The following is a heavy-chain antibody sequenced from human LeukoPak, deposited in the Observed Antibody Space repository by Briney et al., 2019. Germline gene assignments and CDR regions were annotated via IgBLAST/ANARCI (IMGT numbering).Heavy chain of an antibody. CDR2: ISRSGTST. V-gene: IGHV3-23*01. CDR3: AKDIHGDYGGVDY. D-gene: IGHD4-17*01. J-gene: IGHJ4*02. Sequence: GGSLRLSCAASGFTFSTYAMSWVRQAPGKGLEWVSTISRSGTSTDYADSVKGRFTISRDNSENTLYLQMNSLRAEDTALYYCAKDIHGDYGGVDYWGQGTLVTVSP. CDR1: GFTFSTYA.